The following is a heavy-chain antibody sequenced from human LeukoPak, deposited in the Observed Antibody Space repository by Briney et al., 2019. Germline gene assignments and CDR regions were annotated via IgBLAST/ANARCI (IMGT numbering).Heavy chain of an antibody. Sequence: ASVKVSCKASGYSFTNYYMHWVRQAPGQGLEWMGMINPSGGSTTYAQKLQGRVTMTRDMSTSTVYMELSSLTSEDTAVYYCARTRGYYFDYWGQGTLVAVSS. CDR1: GYSFTNYY. CDR3: ARTRGYYFDY. J-gene: IGHJ4*02. CDR2: INPSGGST. V-gene: IGHV1-46*01.